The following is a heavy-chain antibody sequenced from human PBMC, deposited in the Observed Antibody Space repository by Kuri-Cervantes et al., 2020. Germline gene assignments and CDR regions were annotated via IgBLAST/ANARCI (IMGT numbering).Heavy chain of an antibody. Sequence: ETLSLTCAASGFTFSSYAMSWVRQAPGKGLEWVSGISWNSGSIGYADSVKGRFTISRGNSKNTLYLQMNSLRAEDTAVYYCARDFLTMIVVVIGGLDYWGQGTLVTVSS. CDR3: ARDFLTMIVVVIGGLDY. D-gene: IGHD3-22*01. CDR2: ISWNSGSI. J-gene: IGHJ4*02. CDR1: GFTFSSYA. V-gene: IGHV3-23*01.